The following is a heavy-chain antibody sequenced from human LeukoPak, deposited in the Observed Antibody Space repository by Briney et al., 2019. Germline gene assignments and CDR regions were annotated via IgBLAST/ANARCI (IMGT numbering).Heavy chain of an antibody. CDR3: ARDYGSGSYPPP. D-gene: IGHD3-10*01. J-gene: IGHJ5*02. CDR1: GFTFSDYY. V-gene: IGHV3-11*01. Sequence: GGSVRLSCGASGFTFSDYYMSWIRQAPGKGLEWVSYISSSGSTIYYADSVKGRFTISRDNAKNSLYLQMNSLRAEDTAVYYCARDYGSGSYPPPWGQGTLVTVSS. CDR2: ISSSGSTI.